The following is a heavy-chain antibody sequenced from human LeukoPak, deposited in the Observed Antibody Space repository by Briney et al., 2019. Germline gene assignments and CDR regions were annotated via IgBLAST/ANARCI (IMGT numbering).Heavy chain of an antibody. V-gene: IGHV3-53*01. CDR2: IYSGGST. J-gene: IGHJ4*02. CDR3: ARGATRGPLGY. CDR1: GFTVSSNY. Sequence: GGSLRLSCAASGFTVSSNYMSWVRQAPGKGLEWVSVIYSGGSTYYADSVKGRFTISRDNSKNTLYLQMNSLRAEDTAVYYRARGATRGPLGYWGQGTLVTVSS. D-gene: IGHD3-16*01.